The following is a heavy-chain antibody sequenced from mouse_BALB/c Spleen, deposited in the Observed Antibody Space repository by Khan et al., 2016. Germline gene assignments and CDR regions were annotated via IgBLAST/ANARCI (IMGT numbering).Heavy chain of an antibody. Sequence: EVQLLETGGGLVQPGGSRGLSCEGSGFTFSGFWMSWVRQTPGKTLEWIGDINSDGSAINYAPSIKDRFTIFRDNDKSTLYLQMSNVRSEDTATYVCMSYGGNYWYFDVWGAGTTVTVSS. V-gene: IGHV11-2*02. CDR1: GFTFSGFW. J-gene: IGHJ1*01. D-gene: IGHD2-1*01. CDR2: INSDGSAI. CDR3: MSYGGNYWYFDV.